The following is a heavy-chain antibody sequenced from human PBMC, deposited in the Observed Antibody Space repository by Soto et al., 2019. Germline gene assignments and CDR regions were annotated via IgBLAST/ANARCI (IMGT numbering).Heavy chain of an antibody. D-gene: IGHD3-16*01. V-gene: IGHV3-23*01. J-gene: IGHJ4*02. CDR3: AKEMIESTLAYFFYY. CDR1: GFTFSNYG. CDR2: ISGSGGRT. Sequence: EVQLLESGGGLIQPGGSLRLSCEASGFTFSNYGMTWVRLAPGKGLEWVSTISGSGGRTFYADPVKGMFTISRDNSKNTLYLKMNSMRAEDTAVYYCAKEMIESTLAYFFYYWGQGTLVTVSS.